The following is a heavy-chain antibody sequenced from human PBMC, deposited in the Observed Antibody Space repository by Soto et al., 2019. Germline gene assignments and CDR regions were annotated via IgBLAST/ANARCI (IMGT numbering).Heavy chain of an antibody. J-gene: IGHJ4*02. CDR1: CYTSSSYD. V-gene: IGHV1-18*04. CDR3: EREDRYSGSYYFDY. CDR2: INIFYGKT. D-gene: IGHD1-26*01. Sequence: ASVKGSCSTSCYTSSSYDINWVRQSPGQGLEWMGWINIFYGKTTYAQEFQGRVTMTTDTATTTAYMELRSLRSDDTAVYYREREDRYSGSYYFDYWGQGTLVTVSS.